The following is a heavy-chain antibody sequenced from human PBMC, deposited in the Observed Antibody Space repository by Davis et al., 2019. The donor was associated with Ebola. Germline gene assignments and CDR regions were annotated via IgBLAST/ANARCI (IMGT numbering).Heavy chain of an antibody. Sequence: ASVKVSCKASGYTSTNYGITWVRQAPGQGLEWMGWINPHNGNTNYAQNVQGRVIMTSDTATTTAYMEVGSLRSDDTAVYYCARAQFPTTSDHWGQGTLVTVSS. J-gene: IGHJ4*02. CDR1: GYTSTNYG. CDR2: INPHNGNT. V-gene: IGHV1-18*04. D-gene: IGHD1-1*01. CDR3: ARAQFPTTSDH.